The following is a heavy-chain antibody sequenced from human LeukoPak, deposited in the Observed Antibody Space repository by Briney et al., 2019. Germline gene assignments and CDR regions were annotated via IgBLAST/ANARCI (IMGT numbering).Heavy chain of an antibody. Sequence: PGRSLRLSCAASGFTFSDYYMSWIRQAPGKGLEWVSYISSSGSTIYYADSVKGRFTISRDNAKNSLYLQMNSLRAEDTAVYYCASLKGTYYYDSSGYYYVDYWGQGTLVTVSS. CDR2: ISSSGSTI. CDR1: GFTFSDYY. CDR3: ASLKGTYYYDSSGYYYVDY. J-gene: IGHJ4*02. V-gene: IGHV3-11*04. D-gene: IGHD3-22*01.